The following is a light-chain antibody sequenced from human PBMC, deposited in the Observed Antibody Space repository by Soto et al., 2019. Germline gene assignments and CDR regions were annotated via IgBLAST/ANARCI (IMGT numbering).Light chain of an antibody. Sequence: DIHMTQSRSTLSASVVDIVTITCLASQNIGTYLAWYQQKPGKAPKFLIYKASSLESGVPSRFRGSGSGTEFSLTISSLQFDDSAIYYCQQYVSLPITFGQGTRLENK. J-gene: IGKJ5*01. CDR1: QNIGTY. CDR3: QQYVSLPIT. V-gene: IGKV1-5*03. CDR2: KAS.